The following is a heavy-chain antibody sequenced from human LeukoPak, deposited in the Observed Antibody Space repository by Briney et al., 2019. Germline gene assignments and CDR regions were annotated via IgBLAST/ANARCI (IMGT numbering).Heavy chain of an antibody. CDR1: GFTFSSYG. J-gene: IGHJ4*02. Sequence: GGSLRLSCAASGFTFSSYGMHWVRQAPGKGLEWVAVISFDGRNIYYADSVKGRFTISRDNSKNTLYLQMNSLRAGDTAVYYCAKDRGSGRVRGVIINYWGQGTLVTVSS. V-gene: IGHV3-30*18. CDR2: ISFDGRNI. CDR3: AKDRGSGRVRGVIINY. D-gene: IGHD3-10*01.